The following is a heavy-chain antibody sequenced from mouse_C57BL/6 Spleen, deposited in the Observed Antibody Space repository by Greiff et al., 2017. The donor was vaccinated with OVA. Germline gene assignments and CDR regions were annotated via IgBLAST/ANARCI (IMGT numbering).Heavy chain of an antibody. CDR1: GYTFTDYY. Sequence: VKLVESGAELVRPGASVKLSCKASGYTFTDYYINWVKQRPGQGLEWIARIYPGSGNTYYNEKFKGKATLTAEKSSSTAYMQLSSLTSEDSAVYFCARSPPFAYWGQGTLVTVSA. V-gene: IGHV1-76*01. J-gene: IGHJ3*01. CDR3: ARSPPFAY. CDR2: IYPGSGNT.